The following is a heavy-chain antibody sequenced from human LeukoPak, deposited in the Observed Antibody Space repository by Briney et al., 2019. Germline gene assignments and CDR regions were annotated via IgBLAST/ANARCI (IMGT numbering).Heavy chain of an antibody. D-gene: IGHD4-11*01. CDR1: GYTFTGYY. CDR2: INPNSGGT. J-gene: IGHJ4*02. CDR3: ARDASSSTTLDF. V-gene: IGHV1-2*02. Sequence: RASVKVSCKASGYTFTGYYMHWVRQAPGQGLEWMGWINPNSGGTNYAQKFQGSVTMTRDTSITTAYMELSRLRSDDTAVYYCARDASSSTTLDFWGQGTLVTVSS.